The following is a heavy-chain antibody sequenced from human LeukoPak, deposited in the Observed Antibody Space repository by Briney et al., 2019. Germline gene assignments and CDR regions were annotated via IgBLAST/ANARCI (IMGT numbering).Heavy chain of an antibody. Sequence: PSETLSLTCTVSGGSISSCHWSWIRQPPGKGLEWIGYIYYSGSTNYNPSLKSRVTISVDTSKNQFSLKLSSVTAADTAVYYCARARGSFKRDAFDIWGQGTMVTVSS. D-gene: IGHD1-26*01. CDR3: ARARGSFKRDAFDI. V-gene: IGHV4-59*01. CDR1: GGSISSCH. J-gene: IGHJ3*02. CDR2: IYYSGST.